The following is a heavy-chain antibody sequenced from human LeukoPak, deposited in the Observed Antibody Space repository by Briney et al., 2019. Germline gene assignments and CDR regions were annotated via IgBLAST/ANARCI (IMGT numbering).Heavy chain of an antibody. Sequence: PGGSLRLSCAASGFTVRSNHVSWVRQAPGKGLEWVSVIYSGGSIYYADSVEGRFTISRDNSKNTLYLQMNSLRAEDTAVYYCARFKSQSGTDAFDIWGQGTMVTISS. D-gene: IGHD1-1*01. J-gene: IGHJ3*02. CDR2: IYSGGSI. CDR1: GFTVRSNH. V-gene: IGHV3-53*01. CDR3: ARFKSQSGTDAFDI.